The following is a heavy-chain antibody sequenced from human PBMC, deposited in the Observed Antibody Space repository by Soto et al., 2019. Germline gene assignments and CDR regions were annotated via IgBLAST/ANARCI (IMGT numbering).Heavy chain of an antibody. Sequence: VQVVESGGGVVQPGRSLRLSCAASGFTFSSYGMHWVRQAPGKGLEWVALLSFDGSNKYYADSVKGRFTISRDNSKNTLYLQMNSLRGEDTAVYYCTRDPGGYNPYLDYWGQGTLVTVSS. CDR1: GFTFSSYG. J-gene: IGHJ4*02. CDR2: LSFDGSNK. D-gene: IGHD5-12*01. CDR3: TRDPGGYNPYLDY. V-gene: IGHV3-30*03.